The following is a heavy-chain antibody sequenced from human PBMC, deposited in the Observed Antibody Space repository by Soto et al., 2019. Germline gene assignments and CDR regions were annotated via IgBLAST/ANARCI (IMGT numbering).Heavy chain of an antibody. CDR2: ISSSSSYT. CDR3: ARALSRGNNWFDP. CDR1: GFTFSDYY. Sequence: PGGSLRLSCAASGFTFSDYYMSWIRQAPGKGLEWVSYISSSSSYTNYADSVKGRFTISRDNAKNSLYLQMNSLRAEDTAVYYCARALSRGNNWFDPWGQGTLVTVSS. V-gene: IGHV3-11*06. J-gene: IGHJ5*02.